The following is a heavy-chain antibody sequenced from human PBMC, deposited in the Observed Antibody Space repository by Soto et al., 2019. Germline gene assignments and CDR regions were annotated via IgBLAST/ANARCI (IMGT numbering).Heavy chain of an antibody. CDR3: ARDWYRDGYNGGYFDY. V-gene: IGHV4-59*12. CDR2: IFYTGNT. D-gene: IGHD1-26*01. Sequence: SETLSLTCTVSGGSISSYYCSWIRQPPGKGLEYIEYIFYTGNTNYNPSLKSRVTMSVDTSKNQFSLKLSSVTAADTALYYCARDWYRDGYNGGYFDYWGQGALVTVSS. J-gene: IGHJ4*02. CDR1: GGSISSYY.